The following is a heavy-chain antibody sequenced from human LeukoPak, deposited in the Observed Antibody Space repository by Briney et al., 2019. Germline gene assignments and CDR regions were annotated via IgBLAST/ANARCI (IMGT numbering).Heavy chain of an antibody. CDR3: ARDFIRGSSFAYRLLES. CDR1: GYTFIDYY. D-gene: IGHD5-18*01. Sequence: GASVKVSCKASGYTFIDYYVHWVRKAPGQGLEWLGWINPNSGGTSNAQMLQGRVTLTRDTSINTAYMELRRLTSDDTAVYYCARDFIRGSSFAYRLLESWGQGTLVIVSS. V-gene: IGHV1-2*02. J-gene: IGHJ4*02. CDR2: INPNSGGT.